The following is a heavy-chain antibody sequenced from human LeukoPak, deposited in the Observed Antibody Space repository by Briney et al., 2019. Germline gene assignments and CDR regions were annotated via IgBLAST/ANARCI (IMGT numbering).Heavy chain of an antibody. CDR3: ARDVVAATPFSDY. J-gene: IGHJ4*02. CDR2: IKQDGSEK. CDR1: GFTFSSYW. Sequence: GGSLRLSCAASGFTFSSYWMSWVRQAPGKGLEWVANIKQDGSEKYYVDSVKGRFTISRDNAKNSLYLQMNSLRAEDTAVYYCARDVVAATPFSDYWGQGTLVTVSS. D-gene: IGHD2-15*01. V-gene: IGHV3-7*01.